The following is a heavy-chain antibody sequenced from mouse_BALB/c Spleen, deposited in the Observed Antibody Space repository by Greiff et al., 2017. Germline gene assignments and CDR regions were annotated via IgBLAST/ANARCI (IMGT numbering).Heavy chain of an antibody. CDR1: GFSLTSYG. CDR2: IWAGGST. Sequence: QVQLQQSGPGLVAPSQSLSITCTVSGFSLTSYGVHWVRQPPGKGLEWLGVIWAGGSTNYNSALMSRLSISKDNSKSQVFLKMNSLQTDDTAMYYCARSGGSGGYYYAMDYWGQGTSVTVSS. J-gene: IGHJ4*01. D-gene: IGHD1-1*01. CDR3: ARSGGSGGYYYAMDY. V-gene: IGHV2-9*02.